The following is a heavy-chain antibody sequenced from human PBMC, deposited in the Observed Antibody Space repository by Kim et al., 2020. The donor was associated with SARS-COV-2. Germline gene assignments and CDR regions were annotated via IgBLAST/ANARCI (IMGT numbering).Heavy chain of an antibody. J-gene: IGHJ6*02. CDR1: GFTFSSYE. D-gene: IGHD5-12*01. CDR2: ISSSGSTI. Sequence: GGSLRLSCAASGFTFSSYEMNWVRQAPGKGLEWVSYISSSGSTIYYADSVKGRFTISRDNAKNSLYLQMNSLRAEDTAVYYCARGLTWGDGYNKEAYGMDVWGQGTTVTVSS. CDR3: ARGLTWGDGYNKEAYGMDV. V-gene: IGHV3-48*03.